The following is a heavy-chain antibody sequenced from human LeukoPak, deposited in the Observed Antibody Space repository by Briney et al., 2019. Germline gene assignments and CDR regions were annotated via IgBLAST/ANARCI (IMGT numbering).Heavy chain of an antibody. CDR3: ARSSGPLAAATV. CDR1: GGSISSYY. V-gene: IGHV4-59*01. CDR2: IYYSGST. J-gene: IGHJ4*02. D-gene: IGHD6-13*01. Sequence: SETLSLTCTVSGGSISSYYWSWIRQPPGKGLEWIGYIYYSGSTNYNPSLKSRVTISVDTSKNQFSLKLSSVTAADTAVYYCARSSGPLAAATVWGQGTLVTVSS.